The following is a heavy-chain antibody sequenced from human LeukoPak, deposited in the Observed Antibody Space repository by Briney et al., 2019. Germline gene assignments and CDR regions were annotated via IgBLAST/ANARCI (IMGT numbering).Heavy chain of an antibody. CDR2: IYYSGSS. CDR3: ARGVREYDSSGYYFVDYYYLDV. V-gene: IGHV4-39*07. D-gene: IGHD3-22*01. CDR1: GGSISSSSYY. Sequence: SETLSLTCTVSGGSISSSSYYWGWIRQPPGKGLEWIGSIYYSGSSYHNPSLKSRVTMSTDTFRNQFSLQLNSVSAADTAVYYCARGVREYDSSGYYFVDYYYLDVWGRGTTVTISS. J-gene: IGHJ6*03.